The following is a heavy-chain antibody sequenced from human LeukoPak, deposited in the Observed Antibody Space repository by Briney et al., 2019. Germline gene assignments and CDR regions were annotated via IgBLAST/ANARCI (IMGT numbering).Heavy chain of an antibody. CDR2: INHSGST. CDR3: ASSLRIPVAS. Sequence: PSETLSLTCAVYGGSFSGYYGSWIRQPPGKGLEWIGEINHSGSTNYNPSLKSRVTISVDTSKNQFSLKLNSVTAADTAVYYCASSLRIPVASWGQGTLVTVSS. J-gene: IGHJ5*02. D-gene: IGHD6-19*01. CDR1: GGSFSGYY. V-gene: IGHV4-34*01.